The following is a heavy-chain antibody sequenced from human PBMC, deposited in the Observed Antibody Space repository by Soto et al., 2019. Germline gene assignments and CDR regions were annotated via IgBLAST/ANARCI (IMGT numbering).Heavy chain of an antibody. CDR3: ARQWITMVRGVIAPPIDYGMDV. V-gene: IGHV5-51*01. J-gene: IGHJ6*02. D-gene: IGHD3-10*01. CDR2: IYPGDSDT. Sequence: PGESLKISCKGSGYSFTSYWIGWVRQMPGKGLEWMGIIYPGDSDTRYSPSFQGQVTISADKSISTAYLQWSSLKASDTAMYYCARQWITMVRGVIAPPIDYGMDVWGQGTTVTVSS. CDR1: GYSFTSYW.